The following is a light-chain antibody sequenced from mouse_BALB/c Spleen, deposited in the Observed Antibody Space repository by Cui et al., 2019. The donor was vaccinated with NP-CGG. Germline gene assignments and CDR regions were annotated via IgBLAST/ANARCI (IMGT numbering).Light chain of an antibody. V-gene: IGLV1*01. CDR1: TGAVTTNNF. J-gene: IGLJ1*01. CDR3: VLWYSNHWV. Sequence: QSVVSRESALTTSPGETVTLTCRSSTGAVTTNNFGNWVQEKPDHLFTGLIGGTNNRAPGVPARFSGYLIGDKAALTITGAQTEDEAIYFCVLWYSNHWVFGGGTKLTVL. CDR2: GTN.